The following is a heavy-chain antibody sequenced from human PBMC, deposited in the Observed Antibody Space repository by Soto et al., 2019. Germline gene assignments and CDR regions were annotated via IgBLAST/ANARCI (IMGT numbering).Heavy chain of an antibody. CDR1: GFTFSIYG. J-gene: IGHJ6*02. D-gene: IGHD3-10*01. V-gene: IGHV3-33*01. CDR3: ARYGDGLDV. CDR2: IWYDGSDK. Sequence: QVQLVESGGGVVQPGRSLRLSCAASGFTFSIYGMHWVRKAPGKGLEWVADIWYDGSDKYYGDSVKGRFTISRDNSKSTGYLQMNSLRAEDTALYYCARYGDGLDVWGQGTTVTVSS.